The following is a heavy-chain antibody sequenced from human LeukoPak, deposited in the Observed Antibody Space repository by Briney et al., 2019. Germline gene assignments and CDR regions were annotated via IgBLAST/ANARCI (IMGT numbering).Heavy chain of an antibody. J-gene: IGHJ4*02. CDR3: AKGGRYFDWLLAY. V-gene: IGHV3-23*01. CDR2: ISDSGGST. Sequence: GGSLRLSCAASGFTFSSYAMSWVRQAPGKGLEWVSIISDSGGSTYYADSVKGRFTMSRDNSRNTLYLQMNSLRAEDTAVYYCAKGGRYFDWLLAYWGQGTLVTVSS. D-gene: IGHD3-9*01. CDR1: GFTFSSYA.